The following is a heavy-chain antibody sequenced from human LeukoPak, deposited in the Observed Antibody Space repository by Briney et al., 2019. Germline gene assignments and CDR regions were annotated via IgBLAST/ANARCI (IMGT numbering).Heavy chain of an antibody. CDR2: ISSSGSTI. Sequence: PGGSLRLSCAASGFTFSDCYMSWIRQAPGKGLEWVSYISSSGSTIYYADSVKGRFTISRDNAKNSLYLQMNSLRAEDTALFYCAKVRGGELLAAFDIWGQGTMVTVSS. CDR1: GFTFSDCY. D-gene: IGHD1-26*01. CDR3: AKVRGGELLAAFDI. V-gene: IGHV3-11*01. J-gene: IGHJ3*02.